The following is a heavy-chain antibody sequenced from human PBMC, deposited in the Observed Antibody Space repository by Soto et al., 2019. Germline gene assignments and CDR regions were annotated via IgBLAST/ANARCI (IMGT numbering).Heavy chain of an antibody. D-gene: IGHD3-9*01. CDR3: AEDRERYSY. CDR2: ISGSGGST. V-gene: IGHV3-23*01. CDR1: GFTFSSYA. Sequence: VQLLESGGGLVQPGGSLRLSCAASGFTFSSYAMSWVRQAPGKGLEWVSAISGSGGSTYYADSVKGRFTISRDNSRITLYLQMNSPRAADTAVYYCAEDRERYSYWGQGTMVTVSS. J-gene: IGHJ4*02.